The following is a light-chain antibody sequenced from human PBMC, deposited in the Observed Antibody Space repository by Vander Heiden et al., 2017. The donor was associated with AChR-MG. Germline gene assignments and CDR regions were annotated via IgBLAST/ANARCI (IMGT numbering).Light chain of an antibody. J-gene: IGKJ2*01. V-gene: IGKV3-20*01. Sequence: IVVTQSPGTLSLSPGERATLSCRANQSVSSAFVAWYQQKPGQAPRLLSYGASSRATGIPDRFSGSGSGADFTLTISRLEPQDFGVYYCQQRAFGQGTKLEIK. CDR2: GAS. CDR3: QQRA. CDR1: QSVSSAF.